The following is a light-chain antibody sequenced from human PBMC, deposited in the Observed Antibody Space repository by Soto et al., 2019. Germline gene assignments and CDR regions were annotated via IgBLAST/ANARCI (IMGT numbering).Light chain of an antibody. V-gene: IGLV2-18*02. CDR3: SSYTSISPHVL. CDR1: STDVGNYNR. Sequence: QSALTQPPSVSGSPGQSVTISCTGTSTDVGNYNRVSWYQQPPGTPPKLMIYEVINRPTGGPDRFSGSKSDNTASLTISGLQAEDEADYYCSSYTSISPHVLFGGGTKLTVL. J-gene: IGLJ2*01. CDR2: EVI.